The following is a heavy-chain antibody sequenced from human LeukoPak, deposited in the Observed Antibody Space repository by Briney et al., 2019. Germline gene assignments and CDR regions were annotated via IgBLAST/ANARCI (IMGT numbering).Heavy chain of an antibody. CDR3: ARARGGSSSSRGRKYYMDV. D-gene: IGHD6-6*01. V-gene: IGHV1-46*01. CDR2: INPSGGST. Sequence: ASVKVSCKASGYTFTSYYMHWVRQAPGQGLEWMGIINPSGGSTSYAQKFQGRVTMTRDTSTSTVYMELSSLRSEDTAVYYCARARGGSSSSRGRKYYMDVWGKGTTVTVSS. J-gene: IGHJ6*03. CDR1: GYTFTSYY.